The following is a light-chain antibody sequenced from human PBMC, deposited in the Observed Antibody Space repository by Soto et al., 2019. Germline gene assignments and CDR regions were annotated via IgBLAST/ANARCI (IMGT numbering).Light chain of an antibody. J-gene: IGKJ2*01. CDR1: QSVDSC. V-gene: IGKV1-5*03. CDR3: QQYKTYPYT. CDR2: KAT. Sequence: DIQMTQSPSTLSASVGDRVTITCRASQSVDSCLAWYQLKPGKAPNLLIYKATRLAGGVPSRFSGSGSGTDFTLTFSSLQPDDFATYYCQQYKTYPYTFGQGTKVEMK.